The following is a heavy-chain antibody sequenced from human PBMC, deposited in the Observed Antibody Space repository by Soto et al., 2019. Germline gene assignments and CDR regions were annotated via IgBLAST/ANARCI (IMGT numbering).Heavy chain of an antibody. CDR2: IYYSGST. CDR3: ARDRKREFLEYKERTGGELRRNYYYYYGMDV. D-gene: IGHD3-3*01. J-gene: IGHJ6*02. Sequence: SETLSLTCTVSGGSISSYYWSWIRQPPGKGLEWIGYIYYSGSTNYNPSLKSRVTISVDTSKNQISLKLSSVTAADTAVYYCARDRKREFLEYKERTGGELRRNYYYYYGMDVWGQGTTVTVSS. CDR1: GGSISSYY. V-gene: IGHV4-59*01.